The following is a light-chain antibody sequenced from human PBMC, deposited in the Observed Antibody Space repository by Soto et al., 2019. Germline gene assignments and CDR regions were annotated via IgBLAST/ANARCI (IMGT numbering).Light chain of an antibody. CDR1: TNDIGGYNY. V-gene: IGLV2-14*01. J-gene: IGLJ1*01. CDR3: GSYSSTDTPFV. CDR2: EVT. Sequence: QSVLTQPASVSGSPGQSITISCSGTTNDIGGYNYVSWYQHHPGKVPKVIIYEVTNRPSGISDRFSGSKSVNTASLTISGLQAEDESDYYCGSYSSTDTPFVFGTGTKVTVL.